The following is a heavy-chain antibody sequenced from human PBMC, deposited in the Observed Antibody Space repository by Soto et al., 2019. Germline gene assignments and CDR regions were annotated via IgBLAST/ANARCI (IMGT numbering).Heavy chain of an antibody. CDR2: IFSDDEK. Sequence: QVTLKESGPVLVKPTETLTLTCTVSGFSLSNAKMGVSWIRQPPGKALEWLAHIFSDDEKSYSTSLRSRLTISKDTSKSQVVLTMTNMDPVDTATYYCARANSGSHREHFDYWGQGRLVTVSS. CDR3: ARANSGSHREHFDY. CDR1: GFSLSNAKMG. D-gene: IGHD1-26*01. V-gene: IGHV2-26*01. J-gene: IGHJ4*02.